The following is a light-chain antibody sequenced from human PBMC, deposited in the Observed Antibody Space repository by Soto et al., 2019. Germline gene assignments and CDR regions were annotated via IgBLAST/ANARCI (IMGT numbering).Light chain of an antibody. CDR2: DVT. CDR1: SSDVGYYNY. CDR3: CSYAGSYTWG. Sequence: QSALTQPRSVSGSPGQSVTISCTGTSSDVGYYNYVSWYQQHPGKAPKLMIYDVTRRPSGVPDRFSGSKSGNTASLTISGLQAEDEADYYCCSYAGSYTWGFGGGTKLTVL. V-gene: IGLV2-11*01. J-gene: IGLJ3*02.